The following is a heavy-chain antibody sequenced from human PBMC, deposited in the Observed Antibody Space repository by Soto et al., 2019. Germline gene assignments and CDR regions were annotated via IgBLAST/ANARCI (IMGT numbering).Heavy chain of an antibody. J-gene: IGHJ5*02. D-gene: IGHD2-2*01. V-gene: IGHV6-1*01. CDR1: GDSVSSNSAA. CDR2: TYYRSKWYN. Sequence: PSQTLSLTCAISGDSVSSNSAAWNWIRQSPSRGLEWLGRTYYRSKWYNDYAVSVKSRITINPDTSKNQFSLQLNSVTPEDTAVYYCASDYCSSTSCYEDNWFDPWGQGTLVTVS. CDR3: ASDYCSSTSCYEDNWFDP.